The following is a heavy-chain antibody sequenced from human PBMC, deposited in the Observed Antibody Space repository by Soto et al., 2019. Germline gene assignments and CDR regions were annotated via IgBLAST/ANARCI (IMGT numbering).Heavy chain of an antibody. D-gene: IGHD3-10*01. CDR3: ARDLAPYGSGSYPGDY. Sequence: PGGSLRLSCAASGFTFSSHNMNWVRQAPGKGLEWVSSISSSGSYIYYADSLKGRFTISRDNAKSSLFLQMNSLRAEDTAVCYCARDLAPYGSGSYPGDYWGQGTLVTVSS. J-gene: IGHJ4*02. V-gene: IGHV3-21*01. CDR1: GFTFSSHN. CDR2: ISSSGSYI.